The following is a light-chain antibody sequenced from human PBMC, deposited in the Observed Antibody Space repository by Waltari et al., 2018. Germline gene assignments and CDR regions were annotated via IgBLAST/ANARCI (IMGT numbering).Light chain of an antibody. CDR1: QGIENN. Sequence: DIQMTQSPSSLSASVGDTVTITCQASQGIENNLNWYQQKPGKAPKLLIYRASSLQSGIPSRFSGGGSGTDFTLTLSRLQPEDFATYYCQQGFIYPFTFGPGTKLDIK. CDR2: RAS. V-gene: IGKV1-17*01. J-gene: IGKJ3*01. CDR3: QQGFIYPFT.